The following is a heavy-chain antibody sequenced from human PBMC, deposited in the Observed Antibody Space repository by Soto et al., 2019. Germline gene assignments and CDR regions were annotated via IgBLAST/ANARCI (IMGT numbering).Heavy chain of an antibody. V-gene: IGHV4-30-2*01. CDR2: FYHDGTT. J-gene: IGHJ4*02. D-gene: IGHD2-2*01. CDR1: GGSISSGGYS. CDR3: AASRYCTTTTCYFFDF. Sequence: SETLSLTCAVSGGSISSGGYSWSWIRQPPGRGLEWIGYFYHDGTTYYNPSLLRRVTISVDRSKSQFSLKLISVTAADTATYYCAASRYCTTTTCYFFDFWGLGTLVTVSS.